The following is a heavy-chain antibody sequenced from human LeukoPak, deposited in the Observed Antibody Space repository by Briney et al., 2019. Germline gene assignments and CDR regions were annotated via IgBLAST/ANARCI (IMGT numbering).Heavy chain of an antibody. CDR3: ARGKYYYDSSGYYRTQEGDY. CDR2: IIPTLGIA. J-gene: IGHJ4*02. Sequence: SVKVSCKASGGTFSSYAISWVRQAPGQGLEWMGRIIPTLGIANYAQKFQGRVTITADKSTSTAYMELSSLRSEDTAVYYCARGKYYYDSSGYYRTQEGDYWGQGTLVTVSS. CDR1: GGTFSSYA. V-gene: IGHV1-69*04. D-gene: IGHD3-22*01.